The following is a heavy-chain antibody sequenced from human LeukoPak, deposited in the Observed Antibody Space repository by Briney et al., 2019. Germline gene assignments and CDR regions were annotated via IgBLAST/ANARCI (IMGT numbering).Heavy chain of an antibody. Sequence: ASVKVSCKASGYTFTGYYMHWVRQAPGQGLEWMGWINPNSGGTNYAQKFQGRVTMTRDTSISTAYMELSRLRSDDTAVYYCARDLLGYCSSTSCSTDYWGQGTLVTVSS. J-gene: IGHJ4*02. D-gene: IGHD2-2*01. CDR2: INPNSGGT. CDR1: GYTFTGYY. V-gene: IGHV1-2*02. CDR3: ARDLLGYCSSTSCSTDY.